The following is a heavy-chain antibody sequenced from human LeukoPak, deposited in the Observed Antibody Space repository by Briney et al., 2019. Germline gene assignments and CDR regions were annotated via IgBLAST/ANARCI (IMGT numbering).Heavy chain of an antibody. CDR1: GYSISTRNW. D-gene: IGHD3-22*01. Sequence: SETLSLTCTVSGYSISTRNWWGWIRQPPGKGLEWIGYIYYSGSTYYNPSLKSRVTMSLDTSKNQLSLNLSSVSAVDTAVYYCARNDHDSSGFDNWGQGTLVTVSS. J-gene: IGHJ4*02. CDR2: IYYSGST. V-gene: IGHV4-28*01. CDR3: ARNDHDSSGFDN.